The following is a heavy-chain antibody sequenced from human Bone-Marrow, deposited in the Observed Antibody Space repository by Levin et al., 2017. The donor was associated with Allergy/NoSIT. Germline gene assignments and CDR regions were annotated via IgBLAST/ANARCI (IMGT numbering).Heavy chain of an antibody. CDR2: VGGSSATT. Sequence: GESLKISCAASGFTFSNYAMIWVRQAPGKGLEWVSAVGGSSATTYYADSVKGRFTISRDNSKNTLYLQMNSLRAEDTAIYYCAKRFPYGSSWYSGDYWGQGTLVTVSS. V-gene: IGHV3-23*01. J-gene: IGHJ4*02. D-gene: IGHD6-13*01. CDR3: AKRFPYGSSWYSGDY. CDR1: GFTFSNYA.